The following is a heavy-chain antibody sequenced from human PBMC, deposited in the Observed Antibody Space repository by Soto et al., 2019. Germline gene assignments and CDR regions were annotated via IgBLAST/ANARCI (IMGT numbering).Heavy chain of an antibody. CDR3: AKDSASYYYDSSGYYLDY. CDR1: GFTFDDYT. J-gene: IGHJ4*02. Sequence: EVQLVESGGVVVQPGGSLRLSCAASGFTFDDYTMHWVRQASGKGLEWVSLISWDGGSTYYADSVKGRFTISRDNSKNSLYLQMNSLRTEDTALYYCAKDSASYYYDSSGYYLDYWGQGTLVTVSS. CDR2: ISWDGGST. V-gene: IGHV3-43*01. D-gene: IGHD3-22*01.